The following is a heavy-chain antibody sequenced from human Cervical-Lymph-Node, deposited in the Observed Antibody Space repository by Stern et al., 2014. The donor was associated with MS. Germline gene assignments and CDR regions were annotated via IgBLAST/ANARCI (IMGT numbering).Heavy chain of an antibody. Sequence: QVQLQESGPGLVKPSETLSLTCSVSGGSITSSGYYWSWIRQYSGKGLEWIGYVENSRSTHPNPSLKSRVSILADKFKNQFSLRLNYVTAADTAVYYCARAFGELSPHGMDVWGRGTAVTVSS. D-gene: IGHD3-10*01. CDR3: ARAFGELSPHGMDV. CDR1: GGSITSSGYY. CDR2: VENSRST. V-gene: IGHV4-31*03. J-gene: IGHJ6*02.